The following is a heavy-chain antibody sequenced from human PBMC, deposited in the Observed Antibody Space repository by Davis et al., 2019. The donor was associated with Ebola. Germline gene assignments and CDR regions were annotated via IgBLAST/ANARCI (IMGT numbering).Heavy chain of an antibody. V-gene: IGHV4-34*01. CDR3: ARGVYGAYFDN. D-gene: IGHD4-17*01. CDR2: INYSGST. Sequence: PSETLSLTCAVYGGSISGYYWSWIRQPPGKGLEWIGEINYSGSTNYNPSLKSRVTISVDTSKNQFSLKLSSVTAADTAVYYCARGVYGAYFDNWGQGTLVTVSS. J-gene: IGHJ4*02. CDR1: GGSISGYY.